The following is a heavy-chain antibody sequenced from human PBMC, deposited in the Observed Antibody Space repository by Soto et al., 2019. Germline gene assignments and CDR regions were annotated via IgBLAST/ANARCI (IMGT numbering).Heavy chain of an antibody. Sequence: PVGSLRLSCAASGFTVSSNYMSWVRQAPGKGLEWVSVIYSGGSTYYADSVKGRFTISRDDSKNTLYLQMNSLRAEDTAVYYCASKSSLELFHYGMDVWGQGTTVTVSS. CDR2: IYSGGST. D-gene: IGHD1-7*01. J-gene: IGHJ6*02. CDR3: ASKSSLELFHYGMDV. V-gene: IGHV3-53*01. CDR1: GFTVSSNY.